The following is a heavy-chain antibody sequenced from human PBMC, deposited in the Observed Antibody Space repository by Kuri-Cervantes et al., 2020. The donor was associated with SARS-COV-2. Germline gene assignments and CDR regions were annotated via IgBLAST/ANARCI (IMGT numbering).Heavy chain of an antibody. CDR1: GYTLTELS. Sequence: ASVKVSCKVSGYTLTELSMHWVRQAPGKGLEWMGGFDPEDGETIYAQRFQGRLTMTRDTSTSTVYMELSSLRSDDTAMYYCARSSSGSYSDFDYWGQGTLVTVSS. V-gene: IGHV1-24*01. CDR3: ARSSSGSYSDFDY. D-gene: IGHD1-26*01. CDR2: FDPEDGET. J-gene: IGHJ4*02.